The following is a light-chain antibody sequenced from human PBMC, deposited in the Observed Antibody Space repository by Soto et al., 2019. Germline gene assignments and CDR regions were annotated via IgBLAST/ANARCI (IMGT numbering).Light chain of an antibody. CDR1: QSVDIN. CDR3: QQYRSWPRT. J-gene: IGKJ1*01. V-gene: IGKV3-15*01. Sequence: EIVLTQSPATLSVSPGERVTLSWGASQSVDINLAWYQQKPGQAPRLLIYGASTRATDMPGRFSGRGAGAEFTLTISSLQSEDFAVYYCQQYRSWPRTFGQGTKVDIK. CDR2: GAS.